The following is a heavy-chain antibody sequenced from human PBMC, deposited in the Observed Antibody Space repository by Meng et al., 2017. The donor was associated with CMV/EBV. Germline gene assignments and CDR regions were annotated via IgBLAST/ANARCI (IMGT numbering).Heavy chain of an antibody. CDR2: ISWDGGST. CDR3: ATQQLVHRDY. J-gene: IGHJ4*02. Sequence: SCAASGFTFDDYAMHWVRQAPGKGLEWVSLISWDGGSTYYADSVKGRFTISRDNSKNSLYLQMNSLRAEDTALYYCATQQLVHRDYWGQGTLVTVSS. D-gene: IGHD6-13*01. V-gene: IGHV3-43D*03. CDR1: GFTFDDYA.